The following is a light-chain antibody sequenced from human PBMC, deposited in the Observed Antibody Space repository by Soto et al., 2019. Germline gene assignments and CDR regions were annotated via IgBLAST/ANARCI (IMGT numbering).Light chain of an antibody. CDR1: QSVSNNY. CDR3: QQSYNSPQT. CDR2: GAS. V-gene: IGKV3-20*01. Sequence: VLAQSPGTLSLSPGERATLSCRASQSVSNNYLAWYQQKPGQAPRLLIHGASTRATGIAARFSGSGSGTDFTLTINSLQPEDFATYSCQQSYNSPQTFGQGTKVDIK. J-gene: IGKJ1*01.